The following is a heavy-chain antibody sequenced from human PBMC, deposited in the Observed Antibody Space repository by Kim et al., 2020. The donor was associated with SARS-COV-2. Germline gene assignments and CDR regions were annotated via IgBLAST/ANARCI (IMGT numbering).Heavy chain of an antibody. Sequence: YYADSVKGRFTISRDNSKNTLYLQMNSLRAEDTAVYYCASIYDSSGYGDYWGQGTLVTVSS. V-gene: IGHV3-53*01. CDR3: ASIYDSSGYGDY. J-gene: IGHJ4*02. D-gene: IGHD3-22*01.